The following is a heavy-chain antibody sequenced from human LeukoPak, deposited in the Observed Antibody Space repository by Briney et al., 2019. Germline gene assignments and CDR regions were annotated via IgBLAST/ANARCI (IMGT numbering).Heavy chain of an antibody. CDR2: ISSSSTYI. D-gene: IGHD1-14*01. CDR3: AKEQYPGYFDF. J-gene: IGHJ4*02. CDR1: GFTFSSYT. V-gene: IGHV3-21*01. Sequence: PGGSLRLSCAASGFTFSSYTMDWVRQAPGKGLEWVSSISSSSTYIYYADSVKGRFTISRDNSNNTLYLQLNNVRPEDTATYFCAKEQYPGYFDFWGQGTLVTVSA.